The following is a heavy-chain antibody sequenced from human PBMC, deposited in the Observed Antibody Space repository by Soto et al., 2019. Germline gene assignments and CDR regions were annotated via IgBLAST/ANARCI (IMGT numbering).Heavy chain of an antibody. CDR2: ISSSSSTI. J-gene: IGHJ6*02. D-gene: IGHD1-26*01. CDR3: AREGWEPNYYYYGMDV. CDR1: GFTFASYS. V-gene: IGHV3-48*02. Sequence: GGSLRLSCAASGFTFASYSMNWVRQAPGKGLEWVSYISSSSSTIYYADSVKGRFTISRDNAKNSLYLQMNSLRDEDTAVYYCAREGWEPNYYYYGMDVWGQGTTVTVSS.